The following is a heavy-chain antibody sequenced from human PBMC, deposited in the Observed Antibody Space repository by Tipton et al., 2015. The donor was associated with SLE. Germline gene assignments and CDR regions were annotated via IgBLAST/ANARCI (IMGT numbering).Heavy chain of an antibody. CDR3: ARDAYCSGGSCDGFDP. J-gene: IGHJ5*02. CDR1: GGSIGSRPYY. CDR2: ISYSGST. V-gene: IGHV4-61*01. Sequence: TLSLTCFVSGGSIGSRPYYWSWIRQPPGKGLEWIGHISYSGSTHYNSSLKSRVTMSLDASKNQFSLTVSSVTAADTAVFHCARDAYCSGGSCDGFDPWGPGSLVAVSS. D-gene: IGHD2-15*01.